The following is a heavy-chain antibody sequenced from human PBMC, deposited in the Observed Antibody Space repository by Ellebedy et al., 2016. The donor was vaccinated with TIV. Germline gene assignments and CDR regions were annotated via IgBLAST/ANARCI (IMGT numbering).Heavy chain of an antibody. J-gene: IGHJ4*02. CDR2: IYPNSGDT. V-gene: IGHV1-2*02. D-gene: IGHD6-13*01. Sequence: AASVKVSCKTSGYTFTDYYMHWTRQAPGQGLEWMGWIYPNSGDTKYAQKFQGRVTMTRDTSITTAYMELNRLTSDDTATYYCASVTFSSLSPFDSWGQGTLVTVSS. CDR1: GYTFTDYY. CDR3: ASVTFSSLSPFDS.